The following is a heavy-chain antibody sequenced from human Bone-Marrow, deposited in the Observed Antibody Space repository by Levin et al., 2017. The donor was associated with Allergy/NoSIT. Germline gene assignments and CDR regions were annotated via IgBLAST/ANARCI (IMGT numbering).Heavy chain of an antibody. CDR1: GYSFTNYW. J-gene: IGHJ4*02. CDR2: IYPGDSDT. V-gene: IGHV5-51*01. Sequence: GESLKISCKGSGYSFTNYWIGWVRQMPRKGLEWMGMIYPGDSDTRYRPPFQGQVTISADKSISTAYLQWSSLKASDTAMYYCARQGPMYSSSDPNDYWGQGTLVTVSS. CDR3: ARQGPMYSSSDPNDY. D-gene: IGHD6-6*01.